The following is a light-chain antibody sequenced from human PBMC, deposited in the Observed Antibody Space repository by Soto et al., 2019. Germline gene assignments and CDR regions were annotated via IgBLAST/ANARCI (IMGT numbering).Light chain of an antibody. CDR3: QQYGRSPVT. Sequence: EIVLTQSPGTLSLSPGERATLSCRASQSVSSRNLAWYQQKPGQAPRLLIYGASSRAVGIPDRFSGSGSGTDFTLTISRLHPDDYAVYVCQQYGRSPVTFGQETKVEIK. J-gene: IGKJ1*01. CDR2: GAS. V-gene: IGKV3-20*01. CDR1: QSVSSRN.